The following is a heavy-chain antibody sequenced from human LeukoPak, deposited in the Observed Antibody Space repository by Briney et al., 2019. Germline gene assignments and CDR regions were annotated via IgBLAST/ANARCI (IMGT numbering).Heavy chain of an antibody. CDR3: ARELSGSISRHFDY. CDR2: ISGSGGST. V-gene: IGHV3-23*01. Sequence: GGSLRLSCAASGFTFSNYAMSWVRQAPGKGLGWVSVISGSGGSTYYADSVKGRFSISRDNAKNALYLQMNSLRAEDTAVFYCARELSGSISRHFDYWGQGTLVTVSS. CDR1: GFTFSNYA. D-gene: IGHD2-15*01. J-gene: IGHJ4*02.